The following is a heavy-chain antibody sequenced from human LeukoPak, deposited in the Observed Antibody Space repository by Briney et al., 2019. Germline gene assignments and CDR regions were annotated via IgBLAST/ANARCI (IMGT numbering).Heavy chain of an antibody. CDR1: GGSIRSYY. J-gene: IGHJ6*02. D-gene: IGHD3-3*01. CDR3: AKDLSYELDV. Sequence: PSETLSLTCSVSGGSIRSYYWNWIRQPPGNGLEWIGYTHYSGRSNNNPSFKSRVTLSVDTSKNQLSLKLNSVTAADTAVYYCAKDLSYELDVWGQGTTVTVSS. V-gene: IGHV4-59*12. CDR2: THYSGRS.